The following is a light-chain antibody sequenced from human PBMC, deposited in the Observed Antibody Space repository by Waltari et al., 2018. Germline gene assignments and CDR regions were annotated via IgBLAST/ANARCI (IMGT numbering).Light chain of an antibody. V-gene: IGLV1-47*01. J-gene: IGLJ3*02. CDR2: GNN. Sequence: QSVLTQPPSASGTPGQRVTISCSGSSFNIGSNSVHWYQQLPGTAPKLLMYGNNPRPSGVPDRFSGSQSGTSASLAISGLRSEDEAIYYCATWDDSLGGLWVFGGGTKVTVL. CDR3: ATWDDSLGGLWV. CDR1: SFNIGSNS.